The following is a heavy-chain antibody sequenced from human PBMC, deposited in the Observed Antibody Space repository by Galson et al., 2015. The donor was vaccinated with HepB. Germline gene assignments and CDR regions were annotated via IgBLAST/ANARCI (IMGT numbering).Heavy chain of an antibody. J-gene: IGHJ5*02. CDR1: GYTFTRHA. CDR2: INTNTGNP. D-gene: IGHD2/OR15-2a*01. V-gene: IGHV7-4-1*02. CDR3: ARDLTVSLDP. Sequence: SCKASGYTFTRHAINWVRQAPGQELEWMGWINTNTGNPTYAQGFTGRFVFSLDTSVSTAFLQISSLKAEDTAVYYCARDLTVSLDPWGQGTLVTVSS.